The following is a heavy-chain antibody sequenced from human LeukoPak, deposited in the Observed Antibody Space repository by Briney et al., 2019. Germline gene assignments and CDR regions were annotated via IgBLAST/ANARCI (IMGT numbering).Heavy chain of an antibody. D-gene: IGHD3-22*01. CDR3: ARHNYYDSSGYYSLGY. CDR1: GGSITSYY. V-gene: IGHV4-59*08. CDR2: IYYSGIT. J-gene: IGHJ4*02. Sequence: SETLSLTCTVSGGSITSYYWSWIRQPPGRGLEWIGYIYYSGITNYNPSLKSRVTISVDTSKNQFSLRLTSVTAADTAVYYCARHNYYDSSGYYSLGYWGQGTLVTVSS.